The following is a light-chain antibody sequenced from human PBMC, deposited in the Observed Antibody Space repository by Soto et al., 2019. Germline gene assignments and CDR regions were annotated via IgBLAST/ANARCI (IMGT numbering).Light chain of an antibody. J-gene: IGLJ3*02. CDR1: DNDVGFYHL. CDR3: MSYTGSTTTHWV. V-gene: IGLV2-23*02. CDR2: GVS. Sequence: QSALTQPASVSGSPGQSITISCTGSDNDVGFYHLVSWYQQHPGKAPKLLILGVSNRPSGISGRFSGSKSGNTASLTISGLQPEDEADYYCMSYTGSTTTHWVLGGGTKLTVL.